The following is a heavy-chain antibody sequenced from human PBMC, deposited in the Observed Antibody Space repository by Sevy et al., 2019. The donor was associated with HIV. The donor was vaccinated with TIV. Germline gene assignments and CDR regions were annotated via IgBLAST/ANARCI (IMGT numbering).Heavy chain of an antibody. D-gene: IGHD6-13*01. V-gene: IGHV3-15*01. CDR3: ITYPRITTTGTGGFDP. J-gene: IGHJ5*02. CDR1: GFTFSDAW. CDR2: IKSKSDGGTV. Sequence: GGSLRLSCAASGFTFSDAWMGWVRQAAGKGLECVGRIKSKSDGGTVEHAAPVKGRFPISRDDSKDTLYLQMNSRKTEGTALYFCITYPRITTTGTGGFDPWGQGTLVTVSS.